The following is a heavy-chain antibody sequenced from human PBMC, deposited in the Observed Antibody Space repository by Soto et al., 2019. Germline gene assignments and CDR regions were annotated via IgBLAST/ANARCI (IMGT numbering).Heavy chain of an antibody. Sequence: QITLNESGPPVVKPAETLTLTCTSSGFSLTTSGVGVGWIRQSPGKAPEWLSRIYWDDDKRYSASLKSRLTITKDTSKNQVVLTMASVDPADTATFYCAHRILRTVFGLVTTTAIYFDFWGQGTPVVVSS. CDR3: AHRILRTVFGLVTTTAIYFDF. V-gene: IGHV2-5*02. CDR2: IYWDDDK. D-gene: IGHD3-3*01. CDR1: GFSLTTSGVG. J-gene: IGHJ4*02.